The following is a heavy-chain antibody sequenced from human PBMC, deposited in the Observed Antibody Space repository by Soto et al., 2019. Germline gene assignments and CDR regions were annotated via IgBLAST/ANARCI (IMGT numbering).Heavy chain of an antibody. D-gene: IGHD2-2*01. V-gene: IGHV1-2*04. Sequence: QVQLVQSGAEVKKPGASVKVSCRASGYTFTGYYMHWVRQAPGQGLEWMGWINPNSGGTNYAQNFQGWVTMTRDTSISTASMELSRLRSDDTGVYYCARTHCSSTRCYVGSWDYWGQGTLVTVSS. CDR2: INPNSGGT. J-gene: IGHJ4*02. CDR1: GYTFTGYY. CDR3: ARTHCSSTRCYVGSWDY.